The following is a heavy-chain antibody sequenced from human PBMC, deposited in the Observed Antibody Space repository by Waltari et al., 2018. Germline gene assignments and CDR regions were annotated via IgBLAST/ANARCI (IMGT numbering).Heavy chain of an antibody. J-gene: IGHJ1*01. CDR3: ANRGVGNYFKYFRL. Sequence: QVQLQESGPGLVKPTHTLSLTCTVSGEPISDDVSRWTYWTWLRQSAGKGLEWIGRIYSSGAVDYNPSLMSRVTISLDTPKSHFTLKLTSVTAADTAVYYCANRGVGNYFKYFRLWSPGTLVTVSS. V-gene: IGHV4-61*02. CDR2: IYSSGAV. CDR1: GEPISDDVSRWTY. D-gene: IGHD1-7*01.